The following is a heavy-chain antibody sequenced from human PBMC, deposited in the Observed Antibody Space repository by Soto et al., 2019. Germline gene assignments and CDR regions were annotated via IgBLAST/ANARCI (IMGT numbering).Heavy chain of an antibody. V-gene: IGHV1-3*01. CDR3: ARGDYYDLHDY. J-gene: IGHJ4*02. CDR2: INAGNGNT. CDR1: GYTFTGYA. Sequence: ASVKVSCKASGYTFTGYAIHWVRQAPGQRLERMGWINAGNGNTKYSQKFQGRVTITRDTSASTAYMELSSLRSEDTAVYYCARGDYYDLHDYWGQGTLVTVSS. D-gene: IGHD3-22*01.